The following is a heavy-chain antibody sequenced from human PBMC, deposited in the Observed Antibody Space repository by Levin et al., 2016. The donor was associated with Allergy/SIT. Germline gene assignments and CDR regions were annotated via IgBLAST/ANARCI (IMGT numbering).Heavy chain of an antibody. D-gene: IGHD2-8*01. V-gene: IGHV2-70*20. J-gene: IGHJ6*02. CDR2: IDWDDDK. CDR1: TFSSYW. CDR3: AREKLGYCSNNVCNYGMDV. Sequence: TFSSYWMSWVRQAPGKALEWLALIDWDDDKYYSTSLKSRLTISKDTSKNQVVLTLTNMDPVDTATYYCAREKLGYCSNNVCNYGMDVWGQGTTVTVSS.